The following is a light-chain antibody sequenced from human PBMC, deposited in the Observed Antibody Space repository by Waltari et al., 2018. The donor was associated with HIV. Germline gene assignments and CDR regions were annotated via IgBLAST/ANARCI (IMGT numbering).Light chain of an antibody. CDR1: SRDVGSYYP. J-gene: IGLJ2*01. V-gene: IGLV2-23*02. CDR2: EVS. CDR3: CSYAGSSTLV. Sequence: SALTPPASVAGSSGPSIPISCPGTSRDVGSYYPFSRYPQHPGKAPKLMIYEVSKRPSGVSNRFSGSKSGNTASLTISGLQAEDEADYYCCSYAGSSTLVFGGGTKLPVL.